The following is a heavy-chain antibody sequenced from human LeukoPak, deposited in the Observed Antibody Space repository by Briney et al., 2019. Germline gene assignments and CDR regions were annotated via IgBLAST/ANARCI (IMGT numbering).Heavy chain of an antibody. D-gene: IGHD1-1*01. J-gene: IGHJ6*03. CDR1: GGTFSSYA. Sequence: ASVKVSCKASGGTFSSYAISWVRQAPGQGLEWMGGIIPIFGTANYAQKFQGRVAITTDESTSTAYMELSSLRSEDTAVYYCASLEDPPRTLRRDYYYYYMDVWGKGTTVTVSS. CDR3: ASLEDPPRTLRRDYYYYYMDV. V-gene: IGHV1-69*05. CDR2: IIPIFGTA.